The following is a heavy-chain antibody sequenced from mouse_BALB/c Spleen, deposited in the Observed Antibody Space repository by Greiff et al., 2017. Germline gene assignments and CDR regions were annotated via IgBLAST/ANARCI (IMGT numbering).Heavy chain of an antibody. J-gene: IGHJ1*01. CDR2: ISSGGST. CDR3: ARRLNYGGSYWYFDV. Sequence: EVQGVESGGGLVKPGGSLKLSCAASGFTFSSYAMSWVRQTPEKRLEWVASISSGGSTYYPDSVKGRFTISRDNARNILYLQMSSLRSEDTAMYYCARRLNYGGSYWYFDVWGAGTTVTVSS. V-gene: IGHV5-6-5*01. CDR1: GFTFSSYA. D-gene: IGHD1-1*01.